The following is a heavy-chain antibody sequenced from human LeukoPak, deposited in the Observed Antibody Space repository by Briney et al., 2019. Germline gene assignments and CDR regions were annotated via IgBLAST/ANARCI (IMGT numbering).Heavy chain of an antibody. D-gene: IGHD3-10*01. CDR3: AKGGTILGVIRCFDN. CDR2: ISHTGDMT. Sequence: GGSLRLSCAASGFSFNNFAVTWVRQAPGKGLEWISTISHTGDMTYYADSVKGRFTISRDNSKNTLYLQMNSLRAEDTAVYYCAKGGTILGVIRCFDNWGQGTLVTVSS. V-gene: IGHV3-23*01. CDR1: GFSFNNFA. J-gene: IGHJ4*02.